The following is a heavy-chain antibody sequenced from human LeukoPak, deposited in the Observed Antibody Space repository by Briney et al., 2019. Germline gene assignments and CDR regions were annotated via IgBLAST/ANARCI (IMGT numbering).Heavy chain of an antibody. CDR2: IYYSGST. Sequence: PSETLSLTCTVSGGSISSGGYYWSWIRQHPGKGLEWIGYIYYSGSTYYNPSLKSRVTISVDTSKNQFSLKLSSVTAADTAVYYCARGGMRAPGYFDYWGQGTLVTVSS. J-gene: IGHJ4*02. V-gene: IGHV4-31*03. D-gene: IGHD3-16*01. CDR3: ARGGMRAPGYFDY. CDR1: GGSISSGGYY.